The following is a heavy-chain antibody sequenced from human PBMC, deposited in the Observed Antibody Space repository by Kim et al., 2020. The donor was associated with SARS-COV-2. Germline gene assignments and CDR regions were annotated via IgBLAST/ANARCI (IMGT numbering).Heavy chain of an antibody. CDR2: IKQDGSEK. V-gene: IGHV3-7*01. D-gene: IGHD3-9*01. CDR3: AKQLRYFDWLFGGFDY. Sequence: GGSLRLSCAASGFTFSSYWMSWVHQAPGKGLEWVANIKQDGSEKYYVDSVKGRFTISRDNAKNSLYLQMNSLRAEDTAVYYCAKQLRYFDWLFGGFDYWGQGTLVTVSS. CDR1: GFTFSSYW. J-gene: IGHJ4*02.